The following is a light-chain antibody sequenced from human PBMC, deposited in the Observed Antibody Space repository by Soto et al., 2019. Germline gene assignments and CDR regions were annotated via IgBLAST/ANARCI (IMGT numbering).Light chain of an antibody. CDR1: ETVNSNY. Sequence: DIVLTQSPGTLYLSPGERATLSCRASETVNSNYLAWYQHKRGQAPRLLIYGASSRATGIPDRFSGSGSGTDFTLTITRLEPEDFAIYYCQQYGSSRTFGQGTKVEIK. J-gene: IGKJ1*01. V-gene: IGKV3-20*01. CDR3: QQYGSSRT. CDR2: GAS.